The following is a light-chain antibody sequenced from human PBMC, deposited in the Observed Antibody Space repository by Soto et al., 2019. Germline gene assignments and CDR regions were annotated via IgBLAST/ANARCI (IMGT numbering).Light chain of an antibody. Sequence: ILMTQSPATLSVSPGERATLSCTASQSVSNNLAWYQQKPGQAPRLLIYGASTRATGIPARVSGSGFGTEFTLTISSLQSEDFAVYYCQQYDNWPLTFGGGTKVDIK. J-gene: IGKJ4*01. CDR3: QQYDNWPLT. CDR2: GAS. CDR1: QSVSNN. V-gene: IGKV3-15*01.